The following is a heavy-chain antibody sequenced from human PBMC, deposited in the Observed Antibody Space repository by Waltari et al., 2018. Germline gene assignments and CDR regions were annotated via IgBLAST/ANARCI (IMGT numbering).Heavy chain of an antibody. V-gene: IGHV4-59*01. CDR1: GGSISSYY. CDR2: IYYSGGT. CDR3: ARVRSSSWNDAFDI. Sequence: QVQLQESGPGLVKPSETLSLTCTVSGGSISSYYWSWIRQPPGKGLEWIGYIYYSGGTNYHPSRKSRVTISVDTSKNQFSLKLSSVTAADTAVYYCARVRSSSWNDAFDIWGQGTMVTVSS. J-gene: IGHJ3*02. D-gene: IGHD6-13*01.